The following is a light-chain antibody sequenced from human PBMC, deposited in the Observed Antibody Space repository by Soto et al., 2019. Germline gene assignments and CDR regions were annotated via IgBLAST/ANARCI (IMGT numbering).Light chain of an antibody. CDR2: EGT. Sequence: LTQPASVSWSPGQSITISCTGTTSDVGSYSLVSWYQQHPGKAPKLMIYEGTKRPSGVSNRFSGSKSGNTASLTISGLQAEDEADYYCCSYAGSATYVFGTGTKVTVL. V-gene: IGLV2-23*01. J-gene: IGLJ1*01. CDR3: CSYAGSATYV. CDR1: TSDVGSYSL.